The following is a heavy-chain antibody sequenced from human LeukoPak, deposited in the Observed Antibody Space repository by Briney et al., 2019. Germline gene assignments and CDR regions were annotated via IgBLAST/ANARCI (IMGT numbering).Heavy chain of an antibody. Sequence: SETLSLTCTVSGGSISSYYWSWIRQPPGKGLEWIGSICSSGSAYYNPSLKSRVTTSIDTSKNQFSLRLTSVTAADTASYYCARGVSSGHEIDYWGQGTLVTVSS. CDR1: GGSISSYY. V-gene: IGHV4-39*01. D-gene: IGHD6-19*01. J-gene: IGHJ4*02. CDR3: ARGVSSGHEIDY. CDR2: ICSSGSA.